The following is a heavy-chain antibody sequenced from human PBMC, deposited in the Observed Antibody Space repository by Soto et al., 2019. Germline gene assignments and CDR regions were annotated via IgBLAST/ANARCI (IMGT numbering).Heavy chain of an antibody. Sequence: LSLTCAVYGGSFSGYYWSWIRQPPGKGLEWIGEINHSGSTNYNPSLKSRVTISVDTSKNQFSLKLSSVTAADTAVYYCAGLVVVAATTNYYYYYGMDVWGQGTTVTVSS. CDR3: AGLVVVAATTNYYYYYGMDV. CDR1: GGSFSGYY. V-gene: IGHV4-34*01. CDR2: INHSGST. D-gene: IGHD2-15*01. J-gene: IGHJ6*02.